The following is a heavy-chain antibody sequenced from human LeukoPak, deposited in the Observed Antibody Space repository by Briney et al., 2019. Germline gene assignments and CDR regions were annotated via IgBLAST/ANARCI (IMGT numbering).Heavy chain of an antibody. CDR1: GFTFSSYW. CDR2: INSDGSSK. Sequence: PGGSLRLSCAASGFTFSSYWMHWVRQAPGKGLVWVSRINSDGSSKNYADSVKGRFTISRDNAKNTLYLQMNSLRAEDTAVYYCARRSWGREWELPKFYYYYYYMDVWGKGTTVTISS. J-gene: IGHJ6*03. CDR3: ARRSWGREWELPKFYYYYYYMDV. D-gene: IGHD1-26*01. V-gene: IGHV3-74*01.